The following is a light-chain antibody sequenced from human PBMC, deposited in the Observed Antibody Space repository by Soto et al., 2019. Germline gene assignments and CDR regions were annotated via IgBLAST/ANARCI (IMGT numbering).Light chain of an antibody. Sequence: QSALTQPASVSGSPGQSITISCPGTSSNVGGYNYVSWYQQHPGRAPKLMIYDVSYRPSGVSNRFSGSKSGNTASLTISGLQPDDEADYYCCSFTSSNTQVFGGGTKVTVL. CDR1: SSNVGGYNY. J-gene: IGLJ2*01. V-gene: IGLV2-14*01. CDR3: CSFTSSNTQV. CDR2: DVS.